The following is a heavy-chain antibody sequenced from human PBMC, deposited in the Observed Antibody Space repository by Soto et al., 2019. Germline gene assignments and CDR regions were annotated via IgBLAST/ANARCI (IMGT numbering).Heavy chain of an antibody. J-gene: IGHJ6*02. CDR1: GFTFSSYW. CDR2: IKQDGSEK. V-gene: IGHV3-7*04. Sequence: EVQLVESGGGLVQPGGSLRLSCAASGFTFSSYWMSWVRQAPGEGLEWVANIKQDGSEKYYVDSVKGRFTISRDNAKNSLYLQMNSLRAEDTAVYYCARARAAAYYYYGMDVWGQGTTVTVSS. D-gene: IGHD6-13*01. CDR3: ARARAAAYYYYGMDV.